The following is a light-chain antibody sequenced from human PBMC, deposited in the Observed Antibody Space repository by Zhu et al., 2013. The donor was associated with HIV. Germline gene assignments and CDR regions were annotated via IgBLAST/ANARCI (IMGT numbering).Light chain of an antibody. J-gene: IGKJ4*01. CDR1: QSVSSN. V-gene: IGKV3-15*01. Sequence: DIVMTQSPATLSVSPGERVTLSCRASQSVSSNLAWYQQKPGQAPRLLIYGASTRATGIPARFSGSGSGTQFTLTISSLQPEDIATYYCQQYDNLPLTFGGGTKVEIK. CDR3: QQYDNLPLT. CDR2: GAS.